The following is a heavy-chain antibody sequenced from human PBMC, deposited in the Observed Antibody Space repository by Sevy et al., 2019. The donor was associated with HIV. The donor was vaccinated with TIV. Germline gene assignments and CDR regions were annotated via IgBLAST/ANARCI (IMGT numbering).Heavy chain of an antibody. CDR2: IYGSGGVT. CDR1: GFTFTSYA. D-gene: IGHD3-22*01. Sequence: GGSLRLSCKPSGFTFTSYAMNWVRQAPGKGLEWISTIYGSGGVTYNADSVKGRFTISRDKSKNTLYLQMNSLRTEDTALYYCAGGRYDSSGSFDALDSWGQGTMVTVSS. CDR3: AGGRYDSSGSFDALDS. V-gene: IGHV3-23*01. J-gene: IGHJ3*02.